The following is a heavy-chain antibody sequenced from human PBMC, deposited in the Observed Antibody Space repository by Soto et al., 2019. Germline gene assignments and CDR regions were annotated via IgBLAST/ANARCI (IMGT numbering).Heavy chain of an antibody. D-gene: IGHD3-3*01. CDR1: GGTFSSYT. J-gene: IGHJ6*03. Sequence: GASVKVSCKASGGTFSSYTISWVRQAPGQGLEWMGRIIPILGIANYAQKFQGRVTITADKSTSTAYMELSSLRSEDTAVYYCARGKSGFWSGYSHYYYYMDVWGKGTTVTVSS. CDR3: ARGKSGFWSGYSHYYYYMDV. CDR2: IIPILGIA. V-gene: IGHV1-69*02.